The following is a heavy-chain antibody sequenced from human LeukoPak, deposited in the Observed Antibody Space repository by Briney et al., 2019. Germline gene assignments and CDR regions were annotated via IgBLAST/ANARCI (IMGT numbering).Heavy chain of an antibody. CDR1: GGSISSGGYS. CDR2: IYHSGST. V-gene: IGHV4-30-2*01. Sequence: NPSQTLSLTCAVSGGSISSGGYSWSWIRQPPGKGLEWFGYIYHSGSTYYNPSLKSRVTISVDRSKNQFSLKLSSVTAADTAVYYCARGAGYSNWFDPWGQGTLVTVSS. J-gene: IGHJ5*02. D-gene: IGHD3-9*01. CDR3: ARGAGYSNWFDP.